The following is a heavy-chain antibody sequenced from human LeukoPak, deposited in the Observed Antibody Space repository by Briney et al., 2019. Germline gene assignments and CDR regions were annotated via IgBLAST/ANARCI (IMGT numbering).Heavy chain of an antibody. J-gene: IGHJ4*02. V-gene: IGHV4-39*07. CDR3: ARYYYGSDGPSDY. CDR1: GGSISSSSYY. D-gene: IGHD3-10*01. CDR2: IYYTGST. Sequence: SETLSLTCTVSGGSISSSSYYWGWIRQSPGKGLEWIASIYYTGSTYYNPSLKSRVTISVDTSKSQFSLQLSSVTAADTAVYYCARYYYGSDGPSDYWGQGTLVTVSS.